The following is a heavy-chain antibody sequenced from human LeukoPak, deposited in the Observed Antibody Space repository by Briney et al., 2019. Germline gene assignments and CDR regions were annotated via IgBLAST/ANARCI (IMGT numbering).Heavy chain of an antibody. V-gene: IGHV4-4*02. J-gene: IGHJ2*01. CDR2: IYHSGRT. CDR1: GGSISSSHW. CDR3: AKGGHGYIKAYWFFDL. D-gene: IGHD5-12*01. Sequence: PSETLSLTCAVSGGSISSSHWWSWVRQPPGKGLEWIGEIYHSGRTNYNPSLKSRVTISVDKSKNQFSLSLTSVTAADTAFYFCAKGGHGYIKAYWFFDLWGRGSLVTVSS.